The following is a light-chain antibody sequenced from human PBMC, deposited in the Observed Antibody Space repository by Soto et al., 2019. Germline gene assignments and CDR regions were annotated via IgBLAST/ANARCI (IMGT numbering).Light chain of an antibody. J-gene: IGLJ1*01. CDR3: NAQADNGKHV. CDR2: EVS. CDR1: SNDVGHSSF. Sequence: QSALTQPPSASGSPGQSGTISCTGNSNDVGHSSFISWYQHHPGKGPKLIIYEVSKRPSGVPDRFSGSKSGNTASLSVSGLQDEDEADYFCNAQADNGKHVFGTGTKVTVL. V-gene: IGLV2-8*01.